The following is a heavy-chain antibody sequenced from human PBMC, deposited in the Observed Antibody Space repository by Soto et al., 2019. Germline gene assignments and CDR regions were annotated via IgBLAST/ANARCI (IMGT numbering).Heavy chain of an antibody. J-gene: IGHJ5*02. D-gene: IGHD6-13*01. Sequence: QVQLVQSGDEVKEPGASVRVSCEASGYTFINFDISWVRQAAGQGLEWLGWMNPGSGQTGYASKFQGRVAMTRDASTGTSLLELSSLTSDDTPVYYCARMASAGTLNCFDPWGQGALVTVSS. CDR1: GYTFINFD. CDR2: MNPGSGQT. CDR3: ARMASAGTLNCFDP. V-gene: IGHV1-8*02.